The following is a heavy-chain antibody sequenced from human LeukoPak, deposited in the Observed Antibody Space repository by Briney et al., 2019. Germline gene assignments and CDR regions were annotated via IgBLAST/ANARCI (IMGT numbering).Heavy chain of an antibody. Sequence: PGGSLRLSCAASGFTVNSNYVSWFRQAPGQGLEWVSIIYSGGTTHYADSVKGRFTISRDNTKNTLYLQMDSLRAEDTAVYYCARTYYSGSGTYQRWFDPWGQGTLVTVSS. J-gene: IGHJ5*02. D-gene: IGHD3-10*01. CDR1: GFTVNSNY. V-gene: IGHV3-53*01. CDR3: ARTYYSGSGTYQRWFDP. CDR2: IYSGGTT.